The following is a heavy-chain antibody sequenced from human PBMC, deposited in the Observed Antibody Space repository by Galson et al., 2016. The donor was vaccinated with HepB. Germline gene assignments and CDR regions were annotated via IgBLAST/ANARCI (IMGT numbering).Heavy chain of an antibody. J-gene: IGHJ4*02. CDR3: ARDWGALLTGTPCDF. CDR1: GFTFDGYA. V-gene: IGHV3-9*01. D-gene: IGHD1-14*01. Sequence: SLRLSCAPSGFTFDGYAMHWVRQAPGKGLEWVSRISWNSGNIDYADSVKGRFTTSRDNSKDSLFLQMTSLTVADTDTYYCARDWGALLTGTPCDFWGQGTRVTVSS. CDR2: ISWNSGNI.